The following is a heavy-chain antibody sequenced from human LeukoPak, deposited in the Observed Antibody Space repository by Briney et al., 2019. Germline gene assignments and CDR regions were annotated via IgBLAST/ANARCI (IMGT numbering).Heavy chain of an antibody. CDR1: GFTFSSYA. CDR2: ISGSGGST. J-gene: IGHJ4*02. Sequence: GGSLRLSCAASGFTFSSYAMSWVRQAPGKGLEWVSAISGSGGSTYYADSVKGRFTISRDNSKNTLYLQMNSLRAEDTAVYCCANHYDSSGYYWFDYWGQGTLVTVSS. D-gene: IGHD3-22*01. CDR3: ANHYDSSGYYWFDY. V-gene: IGHV3-23*01.